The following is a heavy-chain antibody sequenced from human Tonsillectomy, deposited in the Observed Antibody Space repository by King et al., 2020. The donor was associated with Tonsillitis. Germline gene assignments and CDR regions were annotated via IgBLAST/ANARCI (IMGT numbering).Heavy chain of an antibody. J-gene: IGHJ4*02. D-gene: IGHD3-16*01. V-gene: IGHV4-34*01. CDR1: GGSFTGYY. CDR2: INHSGST. CDR3: ARATCFDY. Sequence: VQLQQWGAGLLKPSETLSLTCAVYGGSFTGYYWSWIRQPPGKGLEWIGEINHSGSTNYIPSLKSRVTISVDTSKNQFSLNLSSVTAADTAVYYCARATCFDYWGQGTLGTVSS.